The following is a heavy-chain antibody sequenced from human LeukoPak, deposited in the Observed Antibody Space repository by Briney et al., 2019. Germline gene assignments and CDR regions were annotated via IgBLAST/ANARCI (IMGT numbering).Heavy chain of an antibody. J-gene: IGHJ4*02. CDR2: ISYDGSNK. V-gene: IGHV3-30*03. CDR3: ARDPGLYYYDSSGYYYFDY. Sequence: GGSLRLSCAASGFTVGSSYMNWVRQAPGKGLEWVAVISYDGSNKYYADSVKGRFTISRDNSKNTLYLQMNSLRAEDTAVYYCARDPGLYYYDSSGYYYFDYWGQGTLVTVSS. D-gene: IGHD3-22*01. CDR1: GFTVGSSY.